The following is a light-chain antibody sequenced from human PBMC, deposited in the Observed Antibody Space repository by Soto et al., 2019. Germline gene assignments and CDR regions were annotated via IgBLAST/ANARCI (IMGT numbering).Light chain of an antibody. CDR3: SSFTSRFTFV. J-gene: IGLJ1*01. CDR1: RSDVGAYNY. V-gene: IGLV2-14*01. CDR2: EVT. Sequence: QSVLTQPASVSGSPGQWIAISCTGTRSDVGAYNYVSWYQQHPGKAPKLMISEVTNRPSGVSDRFSGSKSGNTASLTISGLQAEDEADYYCSSFTSRFTFVFGTGTKV.